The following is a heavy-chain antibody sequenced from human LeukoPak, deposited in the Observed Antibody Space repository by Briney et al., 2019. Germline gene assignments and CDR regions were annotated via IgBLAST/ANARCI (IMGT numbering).Heavy chain of an antibody. Sequence: TGGSLRLSCAASGFTFKGYWMSWVRQAPGQGLEWVANIQQDGSEKKYVDSVKGRFTISRDNAKNSLYLQMDSLRAEDTAVYYCVRLRYTYGKNFDRWGQGTLVTVSS. J-gene: IGHJ4*02. CDR3: VRLRYTYGKNFDR. CDR1: GFTFKGYW. CDR2: IQQDGSEK. D-gene: IGHD5-18*01. V-gene: IGHV3-7*01.